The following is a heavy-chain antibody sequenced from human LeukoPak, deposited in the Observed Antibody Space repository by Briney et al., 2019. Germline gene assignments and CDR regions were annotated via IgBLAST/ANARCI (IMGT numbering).Heavy chain of an antibody. CDR1: GGSFSGYY. J-gene: IGHJ5*02. D-gene: IGHD2-2*01. V-gene: IGHV4-34*01. CDR3: ARGYCSSTSCYVFWFDP. CDR2: INHSGST. Sequence: SETLSLTCAVYGGSFSGYYWSWIRQPPGKGLEWIGEINHSGSTNYNPSLKSQVTISVDTSKNQFSLKLSSVTAADTAVYYCARGYCSSTSCYVFWFDPWGQGTLVTVSS.